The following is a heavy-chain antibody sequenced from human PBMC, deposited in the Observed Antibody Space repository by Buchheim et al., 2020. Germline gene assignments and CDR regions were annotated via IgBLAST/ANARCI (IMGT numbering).Heavy chain of an antibody. Sequence: EVQLVESGGGLVQPGGSMRLSCAASGFTFSSYWMHWVRQAPGKGLVWVSRINSDGSSTSYAESVKGRVTISRDNAKNTLYLQMNSLRAEDTAVYYCARALMDYDILTGYYMRGMDVWGQGTT. V-gene: IGHV3-74*01. CDR3: ARALMDYDILTGYYMRGMDV. J-gene: IGHJ6*02. CDR1: GFTFSSYW. D-gene: IGHD3-9*01. CDR2: INSDGSST.